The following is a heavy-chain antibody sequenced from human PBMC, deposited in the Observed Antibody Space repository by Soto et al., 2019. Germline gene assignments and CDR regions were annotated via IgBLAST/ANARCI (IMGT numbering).Heavy chain of an antibody. CDR1: GDSVTFGHHY. D-gene: IGHD3-10*01. V-gene: IGHV4-61*01. Sequence: QVQLQESGPGLVKPSGTLSLICIVSGDSVTFGHHYWSWIRQPPGKGLEWIGHIFFTGAINSSPSLKSRVTMSVDSSKSQFSLNLTSVSAADSSIYYCARARPDSAGSSLGRRLDVWGQGTTVTVSS. CDR2: IFFTGAI. CDR3: ARARPDSAGSSLGRRLDV. J-gene: IGHJ6*02.